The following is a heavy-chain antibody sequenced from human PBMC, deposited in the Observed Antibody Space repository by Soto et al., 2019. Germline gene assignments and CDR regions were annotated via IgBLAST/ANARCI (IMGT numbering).Heavy chain of an antibody. CDR2: VNHRGET. V-gene: IGHV4-34*01. D-gene: IGHD5-18*01. J-gene: IGHJ4*02. Sequence: PSETLSLTCAVYGGSFTGYFWSWIRQSPGKGLEWIGEVNHRGETNYSPSLKSRLTISGDTSKNHISLKLRSVTAADTAVYYCARGKTMQLWLKSYFETWGKGTPVTV. CDR1: GGSFTGYF. CDR3: ARGKTMQLWLKSYFET.